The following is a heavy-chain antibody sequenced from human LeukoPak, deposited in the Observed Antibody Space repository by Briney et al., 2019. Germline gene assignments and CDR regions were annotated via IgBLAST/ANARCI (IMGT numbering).Heavy chain of an antibody. V-gene: IGHV4-61*02. D-gene: IGHD6-13*01. CDR3: ARGGIAATSFDY. Sequence: PSETLSLTCTVSGGSISSGSYYWSWIRQPAGKGLEWIGRIYTSGSTNYNPSLKSRVTLSADTSKNQFSLKRSSVTAADTAEYYCARGGIAATSFDYWGQGTLVTVSS. CDR1: GGSISSGSYY. J-gene: IGHJ4*02. CDR2: IYTSGST.